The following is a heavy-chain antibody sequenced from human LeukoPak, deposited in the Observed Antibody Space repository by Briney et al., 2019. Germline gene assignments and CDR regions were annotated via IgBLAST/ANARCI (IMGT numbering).Heavy chain of an antibody. CDR1: GFPFRSYA. D-gene: IGHD6-6*01. V-gene: IGHV3-7*01. CDR3: ARADSSIAARLSRSSIFNDYYYMDV. Sequence: GGSLRLSCAASGFPFRSYAMHWVRQAPGKGLEWVAYIKQDESEKLYVDSVKGRLPLSRDNAKHSLYPKMNRLRAENTAVYYCARADSSIAARLSRSSIFNDYYYMDVWGKGTTVTVSS. J-gene: IGHJ6*03. CDR2: IKQDESEK.